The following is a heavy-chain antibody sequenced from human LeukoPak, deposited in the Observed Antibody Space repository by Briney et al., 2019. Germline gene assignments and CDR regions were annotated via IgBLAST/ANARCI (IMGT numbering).Heavy chain of an antibody. CDR3: ARDWKSTDSSGWAY. CDR1: GFTVSSNY. CDR2: IYSGGST. D-gene: IGHD6-19*01. J-gene: IGHJ4*02. Sequence: GGSLRLSCAASGFTVSSNYMSWVRQAPGKGLEWVSVIYSGGSTYYADSVKGRFTISRDNSKNTLYLQMNSLRAEDTAVYYCARDWKSTDSSGWAYWGQGTLVTVSS. V-gene: IGHV3-53*05.